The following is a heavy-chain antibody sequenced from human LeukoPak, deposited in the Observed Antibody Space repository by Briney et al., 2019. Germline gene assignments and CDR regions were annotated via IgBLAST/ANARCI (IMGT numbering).Heavy chain of an antibody. CDR2: ISSSSSYI. V-gene: IGHV3-21*01. CDR1: GFTFSSYS. D-gene: IGHD1-26*01. J-gene: IGHJ3*02. CDR3: ARALPSPLYSGSYADAFDI. Sequence: GGSLRLSCAASGFTFSSYSMNWVCQAPGKGLEWVSSISSSSSYIYYADSVKGRFTISRDNAKNSLYLQMNSLRAEDTAVYYCARALPSPLYSGSYADAFDIWGQGTMVTVPS.